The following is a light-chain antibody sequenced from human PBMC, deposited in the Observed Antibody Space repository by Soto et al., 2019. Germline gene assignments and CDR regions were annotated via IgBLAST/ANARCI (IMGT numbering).Light chain of an antibody. CDR1: QSVSSN. Sequence: EIVMTQSPATLSVSPGERATLSCRASQSVSSNLAWYQQKPGQAPRLLIYGASTRATGIPARFSGSGSGTEYTLTISSLQCEDVAVYYCQQYKDWPPWTFGQGNKVEIK. J-gene: IGKJ1*01. CDR2: GAS. V-gene: IGKV3-15*01. CDR3: QQYKDWPPWT.